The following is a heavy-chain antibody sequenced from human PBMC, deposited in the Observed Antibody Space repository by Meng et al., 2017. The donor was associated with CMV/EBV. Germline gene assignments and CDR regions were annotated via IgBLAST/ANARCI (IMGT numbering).Heavy chain of an antibody. CDR3: ARVAVPSGQPHYYDSSGYYLKGLLDY. D-gene: IGHD3-22*01. CDR1: GFTFDAYA. CDR2: ISWNSGSI. Sequence: GGSLRLSCAASGFTFDAYAMHWVRQAPGKGLEWVSGISWNSGSIGYADSVKGRFTISRDNAKNSLYLQMNSLRAEDTAVYYCARVAVPSGQPHYYDSSGYYLKGLLDYWGQGTLVTVSS. V-gene: IGHV3-9*01. J-gene: IGHJ4*02.